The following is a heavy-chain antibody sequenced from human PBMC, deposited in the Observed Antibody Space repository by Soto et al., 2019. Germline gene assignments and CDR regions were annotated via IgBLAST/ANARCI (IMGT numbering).Heavy chain of an antibody. Sequence: GGSLRLSCAASGFTFSSYAMSWVRQSPGKGLEWVSAIPGSGGSTYYAGSVKGRFTISRDNSKNTLYLQMNNLRVEDTAVYYCAKIGTSSSVSLPLVLLDYWGQGA. CDR3: AKIGTSSSVSLPLVLLDY. CDR2: IPGSGGST. V-gene: IGHV3-23*01. D-gene: IGHD6-6*01. CDR1: GFTFSSYA. J-gene: IGHJ4*02.